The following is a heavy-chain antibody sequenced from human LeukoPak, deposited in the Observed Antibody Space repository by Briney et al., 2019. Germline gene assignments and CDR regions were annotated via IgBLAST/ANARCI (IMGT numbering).Heavy chain of an antibody. J-gene: IGHJ5*02. V-gene: IGHV4-61*02. D-gene: IGHD2-8*01. CDR1: GASITTDTYF. CDR2: IYTSGGT. Sequence: PSQTLSLTCAVSGASITTDTYFWTWVRQPAGKGLEWIGRIYTSGGTNYHPSLMSRVTISVDTSKNQFSLRLRSVTAADTAVYYCARALCIDGVCEWFDPWGQGTLVTVSS. CDR3: ARALCIDGVCEWFDP.